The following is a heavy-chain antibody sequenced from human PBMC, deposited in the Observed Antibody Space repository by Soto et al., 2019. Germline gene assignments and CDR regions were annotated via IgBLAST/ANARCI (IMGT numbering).Heavy chain of an antibody. J-gene: IGHJ6*02. CDR3: ARDRSTSDV. CDR1: GYTFTNYG. V-gene: IGHV1-18*01. Sequence: QVQLVQSGAEVKKPGASVKVSCKASGYTFTNYGISWVRQAPGQGLEWMGWISVYNGNTNYAQKSQDRVTMTPDTSTTTVYMELRSLRSDDTAVYYCARDRSTSDVWGQGTTVTVSS. CDR2: ISVYNGNT. D-gene: IGHD2-2*01.